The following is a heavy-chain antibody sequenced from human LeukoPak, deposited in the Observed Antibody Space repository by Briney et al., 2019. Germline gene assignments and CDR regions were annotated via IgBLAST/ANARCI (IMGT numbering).Heavy chain of an antibody. CDR2: INSDGSRT. CDR3: AGGDPTA. D-gene: IGHD4-17*01. V-gene: IGHV3-74*01. J-gene: IGHJ4*02. Sequence: PGGSLRLSCAASGFTFSSYWMHWVRQAPGKGLVWVSVINSDGSRTTYADSVKGRFTISRDNAKNTLYLQMNSPRAEATAVYSCAGGDPTAWGQGTLVTASS. CDR1: GFTFSSYW.